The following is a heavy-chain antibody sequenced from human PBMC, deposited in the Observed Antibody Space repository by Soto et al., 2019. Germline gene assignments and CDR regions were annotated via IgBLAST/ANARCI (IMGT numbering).Heavy chain of an antibody. Sequence: SETLSLTCTVSGGSISSYYWSWIRQPPGKGLEWIGYIYYSGSTNYNPSLKSRGTISVDTSKNQFSLKLSSVTAADTAVCYCARVIGSGWYNWFDPWGQGTLVTVSS. D-gene: IGHD6-19*01. CDR1: GGSISSYY. V-gene: IGHV4-59*01. J-gene: IGHJ5*02. CDR2: IYYSGST. CDR3: ARVIGSGWYNWFDP.